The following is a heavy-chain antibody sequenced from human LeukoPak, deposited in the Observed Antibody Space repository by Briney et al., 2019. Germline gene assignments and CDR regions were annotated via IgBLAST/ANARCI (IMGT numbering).Heavy chain of an antibody. CDR1: GFTFDDYA. J-gene: IGHJ6*04. V-gene: IGHV3-9*01. CDR3: AELGITMIGGV. Sequence: GGSLRLSCAVSGFTFDDYAMHWVRQAPGKGLEWVSGISWNSGSIGYADAVKGRSTISRDNAKNSLYLQMNILRADNTAVYYXAELGITMIGGVWGKGTTVTISS. CDR2: ISWNSGSI. D-gene: IGHD3-10*02.